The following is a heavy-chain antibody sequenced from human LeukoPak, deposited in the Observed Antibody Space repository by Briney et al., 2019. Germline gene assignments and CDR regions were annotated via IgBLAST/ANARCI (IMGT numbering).Heavy chain of an antibody. CDR2: IYYSGST. V-gene: IGHV4-39*01. D-gene: IGHD6-13*01. Sequence: SETLSLTCTVSGGSISSSSYYWGWIRQPPGKGLEWIGSIYYSGSTYYNPSLKSRVTISVDTSKNQFSLKLSSVTAADTAVYYSARHDSPSGIAAAGGDYWGQGTLVTVSS. J-gene: IGHJ4*02. CDR1: GGSISSSSYY. CDR3: ARHDSPSGIAAAGGDY.